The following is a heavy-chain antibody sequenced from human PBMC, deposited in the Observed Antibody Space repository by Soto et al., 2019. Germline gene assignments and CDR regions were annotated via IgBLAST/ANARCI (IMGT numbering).Heavy chain of an antibody. CDR1: GFTLSSNS. V-gene: IGHV3-48*02. CDR3: AKDVMITFGGVIVPDAFDI. D-gene: IGHD3-16*02. J-gene: IGHJ3*02. CDR2: ISSSSTSI. Sequence: GGSLRLSCAASGFTLSSNSMNWVRQAPGKGLEWVSYISSSSTSIYYAESVKGRFTISRDNAKNSLYLQMNSLRDEDTAVYFCAKDVMITFGGVIVPDAFDIWGQGTMVTVSS.